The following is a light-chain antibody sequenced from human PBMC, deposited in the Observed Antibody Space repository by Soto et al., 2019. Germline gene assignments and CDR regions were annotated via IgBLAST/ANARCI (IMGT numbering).Light chain of an antibody. CDR3: AAWDDSLNAL. J-gene: IGLJ1*01. V-gene: IGLV1-44*01. Sequence: QSALTQPPSLSATPGQRVNISCSGSFSNIGDNAVNWYQQLPGAAPKLLIYLNDQRPPGVPDRFSGSKSGTSAFLAISGLQSEDEADYYCAAWDDSLNALFGTGTKVTVL. CDR1: FSNIGDNA. CDR2: LND.